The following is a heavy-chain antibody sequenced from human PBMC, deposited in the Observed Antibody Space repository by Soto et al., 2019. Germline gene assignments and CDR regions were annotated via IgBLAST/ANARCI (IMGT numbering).Heavy chain of an antibody. CDR3: ARGRGYSYGYAGDDY. D-gene: IGHD5-18*01. Sequence: HSDTLPLTGAVYRGSFIGDYWSWIRQPPGKGLEWIGEINHSGSTNYNPSLKSRVTISVDTSKNQFSPKLSSVTAADTAVYYCARGRGYSYGYAGDDYWGQGTLVTVS. V-gene: IGHV4-34*01. CDR2: INHSGST. CDR1: RGSFIGDY. J-gene: IGHJ4*02.